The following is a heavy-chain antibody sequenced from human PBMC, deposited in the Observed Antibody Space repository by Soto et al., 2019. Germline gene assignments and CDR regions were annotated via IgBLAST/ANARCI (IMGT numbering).Heavy chain of an antibody. CDR1: GGSISSGDYY. V-gene: IGHV4-30-4*01. CDR2: IYYSGST. Sequence: SETLSLTCTVSGGSISSGDYYWSWIRQPPGKGLEWIGYIYYSGSTYYNPSLKSRVTISVDTSKNQFSLKLGSVTAADTAVYYCASQRLYYDFWSGYTKSFYYGMDVWGQGTQVTVSS. CDR3: ASQRLYYDFWSGYTKSFYYGMDV. D-gene: IGHD3-3*01. J-gene: IGHJ6*02.